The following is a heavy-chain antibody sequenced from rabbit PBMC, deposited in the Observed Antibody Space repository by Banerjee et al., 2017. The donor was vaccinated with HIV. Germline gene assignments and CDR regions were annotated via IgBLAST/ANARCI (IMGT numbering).Heavy chain of an antibody. V-gene: IGHV1S40*01. D-gene: IGHD4-2*01. J-gene: IGHJ4*01. CDR1: GFSLSNNYW. CDR3: ARDLIGSTYSFNL. CDR2: IYIGSSGDT. Sequence: QSLEESGGDLVKPGASLTLTCTASGFSLSNNYWICWVRQAPGKGLEWIACIYIGSSGDTAYASWAKGRFTISKTSSTTVTLQMTSLTAADTATYFCARDLIGSTYSFNLWGQGTLVTVS.